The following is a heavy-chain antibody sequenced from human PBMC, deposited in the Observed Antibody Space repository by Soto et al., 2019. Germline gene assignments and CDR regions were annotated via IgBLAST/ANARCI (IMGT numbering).Heavy chain of an antibody. J-gene: IGHJ4*02. D-gene: IGHD3-3*01. CDR2: IYYSGST. Sequence: QVQLQESGPGLVKPSQTLSLTCTVSGGSISSGDYYWSWIRQPPGKGLAWIGYIYYSGSTYYNPSLRSRVTISVDTSKNQCSLKLSSVTAADTAVYYCARTVWTIFGVAPPDFWGQGTLVTVSS. CDR1: GGSISSGDYY. V-gene: IGHV4-30-4*01. CDR3: ARTVWTIFGVAPPDF.